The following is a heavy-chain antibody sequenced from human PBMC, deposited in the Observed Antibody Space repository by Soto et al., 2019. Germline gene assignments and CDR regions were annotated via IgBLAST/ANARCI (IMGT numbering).Heavy chain of an antibody. D-gene: IGHD2-15*01. CDR2: ISSSSSYI. J-gene: IGHJ4*02. CDR3: ARDGYYCSGGSCYSNYFDY. CDR1: GFTFSSYS. Sequence: EVQLVESGGGLVKPGGSLRLSCAASGFTFSSYSMNWVRQAPGKGLEWVSSISSSSSYIYYADSVKGRFTISRDNAKNSLYLQMNSLRAEDTAVYYCARDGYYCSGGSCYSNYFDYWGQGTLVTVSS. V-gene: IGHV3-21*01.